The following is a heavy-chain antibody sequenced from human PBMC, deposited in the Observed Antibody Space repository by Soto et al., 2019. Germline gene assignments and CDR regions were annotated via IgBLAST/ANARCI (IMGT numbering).Heavy chain of an antibody. D-gene: IGHD2-15*01. CDR1: GGSISSSSYF. CDR2: INHSGST. CDR3: ARESDCSGGSCYRYYYYYYMDV. Sequence: PSETLSLTCTVSGGSISSSSYFWGWIRQPPGKGLEWIGNINHSGSTTDNPSLRSRVTISVDTSKNQFSLKLSSVTAADTAVYYCARESDCSGGSCYRYYYYYYMDVWGKGTTVTVSS. J-gene: IGHJ6*03. V-gene: IGHV4-39*07.